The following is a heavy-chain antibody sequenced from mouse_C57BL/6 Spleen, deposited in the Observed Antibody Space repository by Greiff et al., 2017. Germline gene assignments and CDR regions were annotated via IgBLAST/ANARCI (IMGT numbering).Heavy chain of an antibody. J-gene: IGHJ3*01. CDR2: ISYDGSN. CDR1: GYSITSGYY. D-gene: IGHD2-5*01. V-gene: IGHV3-6*01. Sequence: EVQLKESGPGLVKPSQSLSLTCSVTGYSITSGYYWNWIRQFPGNKLEWMGYISYDGSNNYNPSLNNRISITRDTSKNQFFLKLNSVPTEDTATDDCAIEWDSNSAWFAYWGQGTLVTVSA. CDR3: AIEWDSNSAWFAY.